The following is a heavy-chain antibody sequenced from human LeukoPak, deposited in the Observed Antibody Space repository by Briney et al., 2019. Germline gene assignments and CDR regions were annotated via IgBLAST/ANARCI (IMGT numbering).Heavy chain of an antibody. Sequence: SETLSLTCTASGGSISSYYWSWIRRPPGKGLECIGYIYYSGSTDYNPSLKSRVTISVDTSKNQFSLKLSSVTAADTAVYYCARGGSFYYYGMDVWGQGTTVTVSS. D-gene: IGHD6-13*01. J-gene: IGHJ6*02. CDR3: ARGGSFYYYGMDV. V-gene: IGHV4-59*01. CDR1: GGSISSYY. CDR2: IYYSGST.